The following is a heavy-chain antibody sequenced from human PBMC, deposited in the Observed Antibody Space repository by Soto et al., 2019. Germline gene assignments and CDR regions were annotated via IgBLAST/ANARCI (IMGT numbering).Heavy chain of an antibody. J-gene: IGHJ4*02. V-gene: IGHV4-31*03. CDR3: ARGRGIVATINRSLLFDY. D-gene: IGHD5-12*01. CDR1: GGSISSGGYY. Sequence: PSETLSLTCTVSGGSISSGGYYLSWIRQHPGKGLEWIGYIYYSGSTYYNPSLKSRVTISVDTSKNQFSLKLSSVTAADTAVYYCARGRGIVATINRSLLFDYWGQGTLVTVS. CDR2: IYYSGST.